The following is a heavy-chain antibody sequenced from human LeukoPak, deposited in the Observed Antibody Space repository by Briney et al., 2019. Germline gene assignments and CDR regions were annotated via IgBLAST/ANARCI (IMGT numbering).Heavy chain of an antibody. J-gene: IGHJ4*02. CDR2: IYTSGST. CDR3: ARSFTIAAPYFDY. Sequence: PSETLSLTCTVSGGSISSYYWSWIRQPPGKGQEWIGYIYTSGSTNYNPSLKSRVTISVDTSKNQFSLKLSSVTAADTAVYYCARSFTIAAPYFDYWGQGTLVTVSS. CDR1: GGSISSYY. V-gene: IGHV4-4*09. D-gene: IGHD6-6*01.